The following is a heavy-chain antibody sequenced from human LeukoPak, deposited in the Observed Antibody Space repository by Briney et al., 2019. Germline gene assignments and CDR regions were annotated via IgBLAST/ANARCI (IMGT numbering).Heavy chain of an antibody. Sequence: GESLKISCKGSGHRFTTYWIGWVRQMPGKGLEWMGIIYPGDSDTRDSPSFQGQVTISADKSITTAYLQWSSLKASDTAMYYCARLSRMATTLDAFDIWGQGTMVTVSS. CDR3: ARLSRMATTLDAFDI. CDR1: GHRFTTYW. J-gene: IGHJ3*02. V-gene: IGHV5-51*01. CDR2: IYPGDSDT. D-gene: IGHD5-24*01.